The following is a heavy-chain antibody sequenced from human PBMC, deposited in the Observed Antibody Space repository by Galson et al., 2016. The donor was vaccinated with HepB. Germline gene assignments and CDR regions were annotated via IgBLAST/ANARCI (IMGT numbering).Heavy chain of an antibody. CDR3: ANSVVVAGIIDY. V-gene: IGHV3-33*06. Sequence: SLRLSCAGSGFSFSAYAVHWVRQTPGKGLEWVAVIWSGGIKKYYADSVEGRFTISRDNSENTVYLQIDTLRIEDTAMYYCANSVVVAGIIDYWGQGTLVTVSS. CDR2: IWSGGIKK. CDR1: GFSFSAYA. D-gene: IGHD2-2*01. J-gene: IGHJ4*02.